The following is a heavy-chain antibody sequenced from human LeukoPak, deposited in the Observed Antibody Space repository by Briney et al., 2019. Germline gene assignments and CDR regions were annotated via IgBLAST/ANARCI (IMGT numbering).Heavy chain of an antibody. V-gene: IGHV4-39*01. J-gene: IGHJ6*02. Sequence: PSETLSLTCSVSGGSISSSSYYWRWIRQPPGKGLEWIGSIYYSGSTYYNPSLKSRVTISVDTSKNQFSLKLSSVTAADTAVYYCASEKLELDYYYGMDVWGQGTTVTVSS. D-gene: IGHD1-7*01. CDR2: IYYSGST. CDR1: GGSISSSSYY. CDR3: ASEKLELDYYYGMDV.